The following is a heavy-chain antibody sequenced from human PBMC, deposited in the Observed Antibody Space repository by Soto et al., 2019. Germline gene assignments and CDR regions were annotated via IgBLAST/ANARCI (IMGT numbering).Heavy chain of an antibody. CDR3: VRKVVGSTSRPNYWYFDL. CDR2: ISGGGDAT. Sequence: EVQLLESGGGLVRPGGSLRLSCAGSGFTFINYAMKWVRQAPGKGLEWVSTISGGGDATFFPDSVRGRFTISRDNSKNTVTLQMNSLGVDDTAVYYCVRKVVGSTSRPNYWYFDLWGRGTLVTVSS. J-gene: IGHJ2*01. D-gene: IGHD2-2*01. CDR1: GFTFINYA. V-gene: IGHV3-23*01.